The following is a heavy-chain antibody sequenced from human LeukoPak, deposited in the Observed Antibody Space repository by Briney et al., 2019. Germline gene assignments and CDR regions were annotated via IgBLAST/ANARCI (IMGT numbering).Heavy chain of an antibody. V-gene: IGHV1-18*01. Sequence: ASVKVSCKASGYTFTSYGISWVRQAPGQGLEWMGWISAYNGNTNYAQKLQGRVTMTTDTSTSTAYMELRSLRSDDTAVYYCARGHDFWSGYYRPYYVWMDVGSEGSSVTVSS. CDR2: ISAYNGNT. J-gene: IGHJ6*04. CDR1: GYTFTSYG. CDR3: ARGHDFWSGYYRPYYVWMDV. D-gene: IGHD3-3*01.